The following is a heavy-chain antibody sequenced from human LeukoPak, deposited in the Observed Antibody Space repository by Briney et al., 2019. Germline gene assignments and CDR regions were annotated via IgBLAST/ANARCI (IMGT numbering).Heavy chain of an antibody. D-gene: IGHD2-15*01. Sequence: PSETLSLTCTVSGGSISSSSYYWSWIRQHPGKGLEWIGYIYYSGSTYYNPSLKSRVTISVDTSKNQFSLKLSSVTAADTAVYYCAREPCSGGSCYSGGWFDPWGQGTLVTVSS. V-gene: IGHV4-31*03. J-gene: IGHJ5*02. CDR1: GGSISSSSYY. CDR3: AREPCSGGSCYSGGWFDP. CDR2: IYYSGST.